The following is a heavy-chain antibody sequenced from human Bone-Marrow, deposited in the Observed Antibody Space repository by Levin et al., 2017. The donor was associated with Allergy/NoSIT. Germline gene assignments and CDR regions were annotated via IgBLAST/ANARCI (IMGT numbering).Heavy chain of an antibody. Sequence: LSLTCAASGFTFSSYAMHWVRQAPGKGLEWVAVISYDGSNKYYADSVKGRFTISRDNSKNTLFLQMNSLRAEDTAVYYCARGRSDSGSDYPFDPWGQGTLVTVSS. CDR2: ISYDGSNK. J-gene: IGHJ5*02. CDR1: GFTFSSYA. V-gene: IGHV3-30-3*01. D-gene: IGHD3-10*01. CDR3: ARGRSDSGSDYPFDP.